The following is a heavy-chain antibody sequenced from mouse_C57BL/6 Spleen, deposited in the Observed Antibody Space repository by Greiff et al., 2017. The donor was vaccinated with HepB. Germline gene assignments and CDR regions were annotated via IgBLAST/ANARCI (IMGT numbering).Heavy chain of an antibody. D-gene: IGHD2-3*01. Sequence: EVQGVESGGGLVQPGGFTFTDYYMSWVRQPPGKALEWLGFIRNKANGYTTEYSASVKGRFTISRDNSQSILYLQMNAMRAEDSATYYCARSPFYDGYSYYAMDYWGQGTSVTVSS. CDR1: FTFTDYY. CDR2: IRNKANGYTT. CDR3: ARSPFYDGYSYYAMDY. J-gene: IGHJ4*01. V-gene: IGHV7-3*01.